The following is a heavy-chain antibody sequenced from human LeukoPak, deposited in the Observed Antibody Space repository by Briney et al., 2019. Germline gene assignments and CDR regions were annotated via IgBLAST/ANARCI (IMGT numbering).Heavy chain of an antibody. CDR3: AKDVSNYEVPYFDY. CDR1: GFTFSNYD. J-gene: IGHJ4*02. CDR2: ISGSGGST. V-gene: IGHV3-23*01. Sequence: GGSLRLSCAASGFTFSNYDMNWVRQAQGRGLKWVSAISGSGGSTYYADSVKGRFTISRDNSKNTLYLQMNSLRAEDTAVYYCAKDVSNYEVPYFDYWGQGTLVTVSS. D-gene: IGHD1-7*01.